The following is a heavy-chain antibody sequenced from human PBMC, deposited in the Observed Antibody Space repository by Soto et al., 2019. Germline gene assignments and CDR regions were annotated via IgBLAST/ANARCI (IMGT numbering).Heavy chain of an antibody. CDR3: ATVDISTWIDGMDV. Sequence: ASVKVSCKASGGTFSSYAISWVRQAPGQGLEWMGGTFPMFGKANYAQKFQGRVTISADKSTSTAYMELSSLRSEDTAVYYCATVDISTWIDGMDVWGQGTTVTVSS. D-gene: IGHD2-2*01. CDR2: TFPMFGKA. CDR1: GGTFSSYA. J-gene: IGHJ6*02. V-gene: IGHV1-69*06.